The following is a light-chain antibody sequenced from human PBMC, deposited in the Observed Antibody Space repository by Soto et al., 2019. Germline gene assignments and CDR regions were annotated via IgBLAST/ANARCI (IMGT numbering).Light chain of an antibody. CDR1: QSVSSY. CDR3: QQYDSSPT. V-gene: IGKV3-11*01. CDR2: DAS. Sequence: EIVLTQSPATLSLSPGERATLSCRASQSVSSYLVWYQQKPGQAPRLLIYDASNRATGIPARFSGSGSGTEFTLTINSLQSEDFAVYHCQQYDSSPTFGQGTKVDI. J-gene: IGKJ1*01.